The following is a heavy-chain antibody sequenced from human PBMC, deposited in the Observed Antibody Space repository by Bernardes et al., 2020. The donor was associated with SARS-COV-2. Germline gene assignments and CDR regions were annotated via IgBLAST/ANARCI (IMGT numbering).Heavy chain of an antibody. Sequence: GGSLRLSCAACGFTFSSYSMNWVRQAPGKGLEWVSSISSSSSYIYYADSVKGRFTISRDNAKNSLYLQMNSLRAEDTAVYYCARDKDTYYDIFSGSYYYGMDVWGQGTTVTVSS. CDR2: ISSSSSYI. CDR3: ARDKDTYYDIFSGSYYYGMDV. J-gene: IGHJ6*02. V-gene: IGHV3-21*01. D-gene: IGHD3-9*01. CDR1: GFTFSSYS.